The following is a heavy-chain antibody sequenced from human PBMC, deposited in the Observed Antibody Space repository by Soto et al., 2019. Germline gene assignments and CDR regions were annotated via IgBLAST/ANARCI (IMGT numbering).Heavy chain of an antibody. J-gene: IGHJ4*02. CDR1: GFTFSNYA. D-gene: IGHD3-22*01. CDR3: AKRCYYDSTGYYYWFYFDH. V-gene: IGHV3-23*01. CDR2: IGDSGGNT. Sequence: EVQLLESGGGSVQPGGSLRLSCATSGFTFSNYAMSWVRQSPGKGLEWVSSIGDSGGNTYYAASVKGRFTIARDDSKNTVYLQMNSLRAEDTAVYYCAKRCYYDSTGYYYWFYFDHWGQGTLVTVSS.